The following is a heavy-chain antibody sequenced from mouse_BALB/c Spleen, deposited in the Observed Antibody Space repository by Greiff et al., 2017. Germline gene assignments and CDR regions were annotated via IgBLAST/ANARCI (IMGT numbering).Heavy chain of an antibody. CDR3: ARGNYYGSSYVGFAY. CDR1: GYTFTSYV. Sequence: EVQLQQSGPELVKPGASVKMSCKASGYTFTSYVMHWVKQKPGQGLEWIGYINPYNDGTKYNEKFKGKATLTSDKSSSTAYMERSSLTSEDSAVYYCARGNYYGSSYVGFAYWGQGTLVTVSA. D-gene: IGHD1-1*01. J-gene: IGHJ3*01. V-gene: IGHV1-14*01. CDR2: INPYNDGT.